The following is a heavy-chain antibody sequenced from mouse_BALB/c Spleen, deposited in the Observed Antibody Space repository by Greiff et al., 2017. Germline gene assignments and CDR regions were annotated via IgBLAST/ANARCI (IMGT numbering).Heavy chain of an antibody. CDR2: IWGGGST. CDR1: GFSLTDYG. CDR3: AKHGGGLWYFDV. J-gene: IGHJ1*01. D-gene: IGHD3-3*01. V-gene: IGHV2-6-5*01. Sequence: QVQLQQSGPGLVAPSQSLSITCTVSGFSLTDYGVTWIRQPPGKGLEWLRVIWGGGSTYYNSALKSRLSITKDNSKSQVFLKMNSLQTDDTAMYYCAKHGGGLWYFDVWGAGTTVTVSS.